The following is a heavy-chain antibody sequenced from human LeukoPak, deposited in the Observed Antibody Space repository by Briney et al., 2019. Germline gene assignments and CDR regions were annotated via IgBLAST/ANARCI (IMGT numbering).Heavy chain of an antibody. CDR3: ARVMEQWLVDY. J-gene: IGHJ4*02. Sequence: LPGGSLRLSCAASGFSFRTYAMSWVRQAPGKGLEWVSAISDNSGRTYYADSVKGRFTISRDNSKNTLYLQMNSLRAEDTAVYYCARVMEQWLVDYWGQGTLVTVSS. CDR2: ISDNSGRT. V-gene: IGHV3-23*01. D-gene: IGHD6-19*01. CDR1: GFSFRTYA.